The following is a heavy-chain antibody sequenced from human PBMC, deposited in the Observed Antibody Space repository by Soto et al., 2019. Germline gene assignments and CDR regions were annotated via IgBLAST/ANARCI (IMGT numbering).Heavy chain of an antibody. CDR2: ISGSGGSI. CDR3: VKGYWKGDV. CDR1: GFTFSTYA. D-gene: IGHD1-1*01. V-gene: IGHV3-23*01. Sequence: EVQPLESGGGLVQPGGSLRLSCAASGFTFSTYAMNWVRQAPGNGLDWVSAISGSGGSIHYADSVKGRFTISRDNSKNTLYLQMNSLRDEDTAVYHCVKGYWKGDVWGQGTTVTVSS. J-gene: IGHJ6*02.